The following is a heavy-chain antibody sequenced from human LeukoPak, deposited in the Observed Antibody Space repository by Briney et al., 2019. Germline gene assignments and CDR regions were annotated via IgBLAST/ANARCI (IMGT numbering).Heavy chain of an antibody. CDR3: AKEIDGFDV. J-gene: IGHJ3*01. CDR2: IRFDGGDT. Sequence: GGSLRLSCAASGFTFNDYWMHWVRQAPGMGLVWVSSIRFDGGDTAYADSAKGRFTISRDNAKNTMFLQMNNLRAEDTAVYYCAKEIDGFDVWGQGTLVTVSS. V-gene: IGHV3-74*01. CDR1: GFTFNDYW.